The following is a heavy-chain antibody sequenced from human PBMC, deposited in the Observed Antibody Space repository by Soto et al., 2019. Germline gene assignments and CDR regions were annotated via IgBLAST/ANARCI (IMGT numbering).Heavy chain of an antibody. CDR2: ISGSGGST. V-gene: IGHV3-23*01. CDR3: AKDDYDYVWGSYRSPPLDY. Sequence: EVQLLESGGGLVQPGGSLRLSCAASGFTFSSYAMSWVRQAPGKGLEWVSAISGSGGSTYYADSVKGRFTISRDNSKNTLYLQMTSLRAEDTAVYYCAKDDYDYVWGSYRSPPLDYWGQGTLVTVSS. CDR1: GFTFSSYA. J-gene: IGHJ4*02. D-gene: IGHD3-16*02.